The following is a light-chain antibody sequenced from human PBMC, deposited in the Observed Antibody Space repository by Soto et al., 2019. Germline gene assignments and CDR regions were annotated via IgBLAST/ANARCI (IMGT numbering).Light chain of an antibody. J-gene: IGKJ1*01. CDR2: GAS. V-gene: IGKV3-20*01. CDR3: QQYGRSPTT. CDR1: QSVSSN. Sequence: EIVMTQSPAPLSVSPGERATLSCRASQSVSSNLAWYQQKPGQAPRFLIYGASSRATGIPDRFSGSGSGTDFTLTISRLEPEDFAVYYCQQYGRSPTTFGQGTKVDIK.